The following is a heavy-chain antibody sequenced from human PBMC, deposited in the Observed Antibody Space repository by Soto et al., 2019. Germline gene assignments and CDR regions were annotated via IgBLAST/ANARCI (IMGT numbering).Heavy chain of an antibody. J-gene: IGHJ4*02. CDR2: THHSGRT. Sequence: QVQLQESGPGLVKPSGTLSLTCTVSGGSMSSSNWWNWVRQPPGKGLEWIGETHHSGRTNYNPSLKSRVTISVDKSKNHFSLKLSSVPAAATAVYYCARSEATVLDYWGQGTLVTVSS. D-gene: IGHD4-17*01. CDR1: GGSMSSSNW. V-gene: IGHV4-4*02. CDR3: ARSEATVLDY.